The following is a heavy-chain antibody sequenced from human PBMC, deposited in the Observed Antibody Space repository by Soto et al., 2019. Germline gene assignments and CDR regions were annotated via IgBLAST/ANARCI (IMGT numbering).Heavy chain of an antibody. CDR3: ARVGGSYSSGWYGGAFDI. D-gene: IGHD6-19*01. V-gene: IGHV6-1*01. CDR2: TYYRSKWYN. Sequence: SQTLSLTCAISGDSVSSNSAAWNWIRQSPSRGLEWLGRTYYRSKWYNDYAVSVKSRITINPDTSKNQFSLQLNSVTPEDTAVYYCARVGGSYSSGWYGGAFDIWGQGTMVTV. CDR1: GDSVSSNSAA. J-gene: IGHJ3*02.